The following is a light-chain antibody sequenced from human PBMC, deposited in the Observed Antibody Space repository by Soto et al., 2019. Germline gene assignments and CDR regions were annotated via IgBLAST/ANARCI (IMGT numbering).Light chain of an antibody. CDR2: DNN. V-gene: IGLV1-51*01. CDR1: YSNIGNNF. J-gene: IGLJ2*01. CDR3: AAWDYTLGSVL. Sequence: QSALTQPPSMSAAPGQTVTISCSGNYSNIGNNFVSWYQQLPGAAPRLLIHDNNKRPSGIPDRFSGAKSGTSATLGITGLQTGDEADYYCAAWDYTLGSVLFGGGTKVTVL.